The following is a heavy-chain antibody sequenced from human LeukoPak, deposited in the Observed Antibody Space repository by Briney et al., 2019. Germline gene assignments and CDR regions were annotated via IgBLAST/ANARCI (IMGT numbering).Heavy chain of an antibody. CDR1: GFTFSSYS. D-gene: IGHD3-22*01. V-gene: IGHV3-48*01. J-gene: IGHJ4*02. CDR3: AKAAYCSAGTCQFYYYDTSAYPDY. Sequence: GGSLRLSCAASGFTFSSYSMNWVRQAPGKGLEWVSYISSSSSTIYYADSVKGRFTISGDNAKNSLYLQMNSLRAEDTAVYYCAKAAYCSAGTCQFYYYDTSAYPDYWGQGTLVTVSS. CDR2: ISSSSSTI.